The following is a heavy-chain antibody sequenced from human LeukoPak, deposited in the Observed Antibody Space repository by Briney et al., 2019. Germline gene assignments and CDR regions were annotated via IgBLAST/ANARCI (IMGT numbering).Heavy chain of an antibody. V-gene: IGHV1-8*01. J-gene: IGHJ5*02. CDR3: ARARAGYCSSTSCYLYNWFDP. D-gene: IGHD2-2*01. CDR2: MNPNSGNT. Sequence: ASVTVSCKASGYTFTSYDINWVRQATGQGLEWMGWMNPNSGNTGYAQKFQGRVTMTRNTSISTAYMELSSLRSEDTAVYYCARARAGYCSSTSCYLYNWFDPWGQGTLVTVSS. CDR1: GYTFTSYD.